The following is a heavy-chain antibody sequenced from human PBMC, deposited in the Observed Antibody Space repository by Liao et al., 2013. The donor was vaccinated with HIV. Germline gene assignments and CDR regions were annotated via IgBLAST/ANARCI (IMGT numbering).Heavy chain of an antibody. CDR1: GGSFSSGDYY. J-gene: IGHJ4*03. CDR3: ARGPAIYDYYDSRAFIY. V-gene: IGHV4-30-4*08. Sequence: QVQLQQWGAGLVKPSQTLSLTCTVSGGSFSSGDYYWSWIRQPPGKGLEWIGYIYYSGSTYYKPSLKSRITMSVDTSKSQFSLKLSSVTAADTAVYYCARGPAIYDYYDSRAFIYWGRG. CDR2: IYYSGST. D-gene: IGHD3-22*01.